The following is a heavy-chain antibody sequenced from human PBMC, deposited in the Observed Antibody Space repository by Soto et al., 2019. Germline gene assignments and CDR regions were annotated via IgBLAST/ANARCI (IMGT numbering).Heavy chain of an antibody. D-gene: IGHD2-2*01. CDR1: GFSLSADGVG. CDR3: AHAYGGTSWPNDAFDV. J-gene: IGHJ3*01. Sequence: QITLKESGPTLVKPTQTLTLTCTFSGFSLSADGVGVGWIRQPPGKALEWLALIYWDDDKRYRPSLKSRLTFTMHTPNHLLVLTMTTVDPVDTAPYYCAHAYGGTSWPNDAFDVWGQGTVVTVSS. CDR2: IYWDDDK. V-gene: IGHV2-5*02.